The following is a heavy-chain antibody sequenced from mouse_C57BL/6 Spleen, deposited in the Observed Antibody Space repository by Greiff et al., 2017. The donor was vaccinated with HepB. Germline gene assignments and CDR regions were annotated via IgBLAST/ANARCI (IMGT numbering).Heavy chain of an antibody. Sequence: QVQLQQSGPELVKPGASVKISCKASGYAFSSSWMNWVQQRPGKGLEWIGRIYPGDGDTNYNGKFKGKATLTADKSSSTAYMQLRSLTSEDAAFYFWAREDCVSSSYWYFDVWGTGTTVTVSS. CDR2: IYPGDGDT. D-gene: IGHD1-1*01. CDR1: GYAFSSSW. V-gene: IGHV1-82*01. CDR3: AREDCVSSSYWYFDV. J-gene: IGHJ1*03.